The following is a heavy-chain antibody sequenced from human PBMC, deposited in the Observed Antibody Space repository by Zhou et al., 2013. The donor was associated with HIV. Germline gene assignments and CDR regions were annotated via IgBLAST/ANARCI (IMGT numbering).Heavy chain of an antibody. D-gene: IGHD6-13*01. CDR3: ARGGSSWPQYSYYYGMDV. J-gene: IGHJ6*02. CDR2: INPKNGDT. Sequence: QVQLVQSGAEVKKPGASVKVSCKASGYTFTDYYIHWVRQAPGQGLEWMGWINPKNGDTNYAQKFQGGVTMTRDTSISTAYMELSRLRSDDTAVHYCARGGSSWPQYSYYYGMDVVGPRDHGHRL. CDR1: GYTFTDYY. V-gene: IGHV1-2*02.